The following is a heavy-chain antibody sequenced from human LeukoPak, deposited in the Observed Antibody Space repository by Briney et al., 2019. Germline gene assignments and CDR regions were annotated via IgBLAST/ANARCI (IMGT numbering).Heavy chain of an antibody. D-gene: IGHD2-21*01. J-gene: IGHJ4*02. Sequence: GGSLRLSCATSGFTSSSYWMEWVRQAPGKGLEWVSRIKGDGSYTTYADSVKGRFAISRDNAKNTLYLQMNSLRAEDTAVYYCSYGHFDYWGQGTLVTVSS. CDR3: SYGHFDY. V-gene: IGHV3-74*03. CDR1: GFTSSSYW. CDR2: IKGDGSYT.